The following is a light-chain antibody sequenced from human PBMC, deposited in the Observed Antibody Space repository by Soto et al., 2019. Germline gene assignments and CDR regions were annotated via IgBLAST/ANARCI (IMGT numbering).Light chain of an antibody. J-gene: IGKJ2*01. CDR3: QQSYSTPYT. CDR1: QSISSY. Sequence: DIQMTQSPSSLSASVGDRVTITCRASQSISSYLHWYQQKPGKAPKLLIYAASSLQSGVPSRFSGSGSGTDFTLTISSLQTEDVATYYCQQSYSTPYTFGQGTKLEIK. CDR2: AAS. V-gene: IGKV1-39*01.